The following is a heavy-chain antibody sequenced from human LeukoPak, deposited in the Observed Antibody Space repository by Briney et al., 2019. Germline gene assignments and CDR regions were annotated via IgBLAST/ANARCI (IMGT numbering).Heavy chain of an antibody. J-gene: IGHJ4*02. D-gene: IGHD3-9*01. V-gene: IGHV1-18*01. CDR1: GYTFTNYG. Sequence: ASVTVSCKASGYTFTNYGISWVRQAPGQGLEWVGWISGDNGNTNYAQKLQGRVTMTTDTSTSTAYMELRSLGSDETAVYYCARVDLLTGYYFFDYWGQGTLVTVSS. CDR2: ISGDNGNT. CDR3: ARVDLLTGYYFFDY.